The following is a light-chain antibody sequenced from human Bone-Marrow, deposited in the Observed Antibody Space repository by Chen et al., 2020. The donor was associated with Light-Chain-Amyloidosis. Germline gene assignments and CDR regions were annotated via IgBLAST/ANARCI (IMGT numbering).Light chain of an antibody. J-gene: IGLJ1*01. CDR2: PVT. Sequence: QSALTQPASVSGSPGQSITIACTGTSSDVGGDNHVSWYQQHPDKAPKLMIYPVTNRPSWVPDRFSGSKSDNTASLTISGLQTEDEADYFCSSYTITNTLVFGSGTRVTVL. V-gene: IGLV2-14*01. CDR1: SSDVGGDNH. CDR3: SSYTITNTLV.